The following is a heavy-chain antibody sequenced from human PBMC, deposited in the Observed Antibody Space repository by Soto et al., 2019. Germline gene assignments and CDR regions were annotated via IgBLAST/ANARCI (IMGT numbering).Heavy chain of an antibody. Sequence: SETLSLTCSVSGAYISSYYWSWIRQPPGKGLEWIGSIYYSGSTYYNPSLKSRVTISVDTSKNQFSLKLSSVTAADTAVYYCARIDGLGWFDPWGQGTLVTVSS. CDR2: IYYSGST. CDR1: GAYISSYY. CDR3: ARIDGLGWFDP. J-gene: IGHJ5*02. V-gene: IGHV4-39*01. D-gene: IGHD4-17*01.